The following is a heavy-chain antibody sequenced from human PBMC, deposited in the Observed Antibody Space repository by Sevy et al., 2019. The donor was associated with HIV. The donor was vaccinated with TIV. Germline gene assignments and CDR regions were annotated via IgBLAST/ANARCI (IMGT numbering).Heavy chain of an antibody. J-gene: IGHJ4*02. CDR2: IRYDGSHK. V-gene: IGHV3-30*02. CDR1: GFTFRNYD. CDR3: AKDAPSRFDY. Sequence: GESLKISCAASGFTFRNYDMHWVRQAPGKGLEWISFIRYDGSHKSYAESVKGRFTISRDNSKNTLDLHMNSLRPEDTAVYFCAKDAPSRFDYWGQGGLVTVSS.